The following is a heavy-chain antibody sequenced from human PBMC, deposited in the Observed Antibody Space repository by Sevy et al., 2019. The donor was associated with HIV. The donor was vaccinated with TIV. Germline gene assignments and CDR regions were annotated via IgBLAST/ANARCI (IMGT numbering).Heavy chain of an antibody. CDR1: GASVSSGSFF. Sequence: SETLSLTCSVSGASVSSGSFFWTWIRQAPGKGLEWIGYIYYSGSTNYNPSLKSRVTFSVDTSKNQFSLRLRSVTAADTAVYYCARDQAESSSTGGLDSWGPGALVTVSS. V-gene: IGHV4-61*01. CDR3: ARDQAESSSTGGLDS. J-gene: IGHJ4*02. CDR2: IYYSGST. D-gene: IGHD6-6*01.